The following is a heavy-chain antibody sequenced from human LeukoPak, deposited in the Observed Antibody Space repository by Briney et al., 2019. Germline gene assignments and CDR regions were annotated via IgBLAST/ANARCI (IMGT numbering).Heavy chain of an antibody. CDR2: ISSSSSYI. D-gene: IGHD4-11*01. V-gene: IGHV3-21*01. J-gene: IGHJ4*02. Sequence: GGSLRLSCAASGFTFSSYSMNWVRQAPGKGLEWVSSISSSSSYIYYADSVKGRFTISRDNSKNTLYLQMNSLRAEDTAVYYCAKERWVSSNQYYFDYWGQGTLVTVSS. CDR1: GFTFSSYS. CDR3: AKERWVSSNQYYFDY.